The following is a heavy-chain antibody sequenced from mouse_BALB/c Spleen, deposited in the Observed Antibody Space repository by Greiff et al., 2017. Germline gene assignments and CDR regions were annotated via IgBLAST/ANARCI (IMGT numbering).Heavy chain of an antibody. CDR1: GYAFTNYL. V-gene: IGHV1-54*01. Sequence: QVQLQQSGAELVRPGTSVKVSCKASGYAFTNYLIEWVKQRPGQGLEWIGVINPGSGGTNYNEKFKGKATLTAAKSSSTAYMQLSSLTSDDSAVYFCARSPAYYRYWYFDVWGAGTTVTVSS. D-gene: IGHD2-14*01. CDR2: INPGSGGT. J-gene: IGHJ1*01. CDR3: ARSPAYYRYWYFDV.